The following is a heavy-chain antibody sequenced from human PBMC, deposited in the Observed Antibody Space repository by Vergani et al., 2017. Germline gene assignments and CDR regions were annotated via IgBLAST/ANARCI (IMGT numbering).Heavy chain of an antibody. V-gene: IGHV1-3*01. CDR3: ARGSRYDILTGYYPFDY. CDR2: INAGNGNT. J-gene: IGHJ4*02. CDR1: GYTFTSYA. Sequence: QVQLVQSGAEVKKPGASVKVSCKASGYTFTSYAMHWVRQAPGQRLEWMGWINAGNGNTKYSQKFQGRVTITRDTSASTAYMELSSLRSEDTAVYYCARGSRYDILTGYYPFDYWGQGTLVTVSS. D-gene: IGHD3-9*01.